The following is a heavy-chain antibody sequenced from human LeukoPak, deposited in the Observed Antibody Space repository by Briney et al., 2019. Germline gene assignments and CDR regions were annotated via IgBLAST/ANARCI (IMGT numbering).Heavy chain of an antibody. V-gene: IGHV4-59*01. CDR1: GGSISSYY. J-gene: IGHJ4*02. CDR3: ARGKSGSYYVFDY. D-gene: IGHD1-26*01. Sequence: SETLSLTCTVSGGSISSYYWSWIRQPPGKGLERIGYIYYSGSTNYNPSLKSRVTISVDTSKNQFSLKLSSVTAADTAVYYCARGKSGSYYVFDYWGQGTLVTVSS. CDR2: IYYSGST.